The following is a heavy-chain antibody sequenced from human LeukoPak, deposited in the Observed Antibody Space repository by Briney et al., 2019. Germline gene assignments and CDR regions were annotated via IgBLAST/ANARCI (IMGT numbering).Heavy chain of an antibody. Sequence: SETLSLTCAVYGGSFSGYYWSWIRQPPGKGLEWIGEINHSGSTNYNPSLKSRVTISVDTSKNQFSLKLSSVTAADTAVYYCARVRMYYDILTGYYIWFDYWGQGTLVTVSS. D-gene: IGHD3-9*01. CDR3: ARVRMYYDILTGYYIWFDY. J-gene: IGHJ4*02. CDR2: INHSGST. V-gene: IGHV4-34*01. CDR1: GGSFSGYY.